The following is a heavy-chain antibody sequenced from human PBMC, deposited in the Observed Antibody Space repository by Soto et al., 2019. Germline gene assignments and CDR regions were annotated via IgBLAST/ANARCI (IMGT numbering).Heavy chain of an antibody. V-gene: IGHV3-30*18. Sequence: QVQLVESGGGVVQPGTSLKLSCAASGFTFDDFGFHWVRQAPGKGLEWVATLSYDGSHEYYADSVKGRFTISRDNSKITPYLQMTSLKTEDTAMYYCAKEMFPRTVLDSSSPWGDYWGQGTLVTVSS. CDR3: AKEMFPRTVLDSSSPWGDY. CDR2: LSYDGSHE. J-gene: IGHJ4*02. CDR1: GFTFDDFG. D-gene: IGHD3-22*01.